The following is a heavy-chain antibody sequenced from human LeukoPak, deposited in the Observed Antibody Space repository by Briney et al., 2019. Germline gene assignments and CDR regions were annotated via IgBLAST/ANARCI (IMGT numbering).Heavy chain of an antibody. J-gene: IGHJ4*02. CDR2: IYYSGST. CDR3: AREVGYCSSTSCSHFDY. V-gene: IGHV4-31*03. Sequence: PSQTLSLTCTVSGGSISSGDYYWSWIRQHPGKGLEWIGYIYYSGSTYYNPSLKSRVTISVDTSKNLFSLKLSSVTAADTAVYYCAREVGYCSSTSCSHFDYWGQGTLVTVSS. D-gene: IGHD2-2*01. CDR1: GGSISSGDYY.